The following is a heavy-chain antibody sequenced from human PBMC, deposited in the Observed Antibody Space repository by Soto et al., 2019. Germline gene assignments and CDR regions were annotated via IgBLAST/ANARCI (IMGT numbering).Heavy chain of an antibody. CDR3: ARDAPSPITMIVVVIPFDY. CDR1: GYTFTSYG. Sequence: SVKVSCTACGYTFTSYGISWVRQAPGQGLEWMRWISAYNGNTNYAQKLQGRVTMTTDTSTSTAYMELRSLRSDDTAVYYCARDAPSPITMIVVVIPFDYWGQGTLVTVSS. CDR2: ISAYNGNT. J-gene: IGHJ4*02. D-gene: IGHD3-22*01. V-gene: IGHV1-18*04.